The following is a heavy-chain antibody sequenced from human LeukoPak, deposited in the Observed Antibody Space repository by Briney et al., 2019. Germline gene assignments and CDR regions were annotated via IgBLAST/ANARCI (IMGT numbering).Heavy chain of an antibody. J-gene: IGHJ5*02. CDR3: ARTGPIVVVPAAHNWFDP. V-gene: IGHV3-11*01. D-gene: IGHD2-2*01. Sequence: GGSLRLSCAAPGFTFSDYYMSWIRQAPGKGLEWVSYISSSGSTIYYADSVKGRFTISRDNAKNSLYLQMNSLRAEDTAVYYCARTGPIVVVPAAHNWFDPWGQGTLVTVSS. CDR2: ISSSGSTI. CDR1: GFTFSDYY.